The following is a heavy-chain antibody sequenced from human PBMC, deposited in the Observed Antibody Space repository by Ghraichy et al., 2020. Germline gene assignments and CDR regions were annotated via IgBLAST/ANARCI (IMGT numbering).Heavy chain of an antibody. CDR1: GYTLTELS. CDR2: FDPEDGET. V-gene: IGHV1-24*01. CDR3: ATDLDTRFRELLSFDY. J-gene: IGHJ4*02. D-gene: IGHD3-10*01. Sequence: ASVKVSCKVSGYTLTELSMHWVRQAPGKGLEWMGGFDPEDGETIYAQKFQGRVTMTEDTSTDTAYMELSSLRSEDTAVYYCATDLDTRFRELLSFDYWGQGTLVTVSS.